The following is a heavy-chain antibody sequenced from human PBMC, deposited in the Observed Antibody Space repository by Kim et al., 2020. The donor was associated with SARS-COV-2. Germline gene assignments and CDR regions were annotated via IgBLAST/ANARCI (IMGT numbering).Heavy chain of an antibody. CDR3: ARDGTIFGVVRYYYYGMDV. Sequence: GGSLRLSCAASGFTFSSYGMHWVRQAPGKGLEWVAVIWYDGSNKYYADSVKGRFTISRDNSKNTLYLQMNSRRAEDTAVYYCARDGTIFGVVRYYYYGMDVWGQGTTVTVSS. CDR1: GFTFSSYG. D-gene: IGHD3-3*01. V-gene: IGHV3-33*01. J-gene: IGHJ6*02. CDR2: IWYDGSNK.